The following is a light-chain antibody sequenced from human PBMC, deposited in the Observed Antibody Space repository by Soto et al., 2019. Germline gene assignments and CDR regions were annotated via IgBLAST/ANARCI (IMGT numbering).Light chain of an antibody. CDR3: QQLNSYPLS. CDR1: QSVRSN. J-gene: IGKJ4*01. CDR2: DAS. Sequence: EVVITKSPATLSVSPGEGATLSCRASQSVRSNLAWYQQKPGQAPRLLIYDASTRATDVPARFSGSGSGTEFTLTISSLQPEDFATYYCQQLNSYPLSFGGGTKVDI. V-gene: IGKV3-15*01.